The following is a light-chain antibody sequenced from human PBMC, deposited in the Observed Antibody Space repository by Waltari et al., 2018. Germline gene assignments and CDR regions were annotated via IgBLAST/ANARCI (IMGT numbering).Light chain of an antibody. V-gene: IGLV10-54*04. Sequence: QAGLTQPPSLSHALRQTAPLTCTGNSQDVGNEGALWLQQHQGHPPKLLSYRDNRRPSGISERFSASRSGNTASLTITELQPEDEADYYCSAWDHSLKTYIFGTGTKVTVL. CDR3: SAWDHSLKTYI. CDR1: SQDVGNEG. CDR2: RDN. J-gene: IGLJ1*01.